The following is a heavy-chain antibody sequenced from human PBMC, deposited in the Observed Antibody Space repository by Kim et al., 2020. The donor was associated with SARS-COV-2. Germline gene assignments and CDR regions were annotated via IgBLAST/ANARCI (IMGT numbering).Heavy chain of an antibody. Sequence: GGSLRLSCAASGFTFSSYGMHWVRQAPGKGLEWVAVIWYDGSNKYYADSVKGRFTISRDNSKNTLYLQMNSLRAEDTAVYYCAKDLGRTHCNHPGLKCRWGYYYYGMDVWGQGTTVTVSS. CDR2: IWYDGSNK. CDR3: AKDLGRTHCNHPGLKCRWGYYYYGMDV. D-gene: IGHD7-27*01. V-gene: IGHV3-33*06. J-gene: IGHJ6*02. CDR1: GFTFSSYG.